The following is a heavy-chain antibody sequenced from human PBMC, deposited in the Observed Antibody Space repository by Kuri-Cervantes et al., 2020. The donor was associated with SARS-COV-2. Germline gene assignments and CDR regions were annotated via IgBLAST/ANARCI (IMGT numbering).Heavy chain of an antibody. CDR1: GFTFKTYG. CDR3: ARATPGLVVVPAAIPN. V-gene: IGHV3-30*19. Sequence: GESLKISCAASGFTFKTYGMHWVRQAPGKGLECVAVISYDGSNKYYADSVKGRFTISRDNSKNTLYLQMNSLRAEDTAVYYCARATPGLVVVPAAIPNWGQGTLVTVSS. J-gene: IGHJ4*02. D-gene: IGHD2-2*01. CDR2: ISYDGSNK.